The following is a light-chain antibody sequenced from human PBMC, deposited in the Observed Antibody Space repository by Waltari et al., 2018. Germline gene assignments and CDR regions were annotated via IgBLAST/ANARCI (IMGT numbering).Light chain of an antibody. CDR3: MQALTTPLT. CDR1: RSLLNSNGNNY. CDR2: LAF. V-gene: IGKV2-28*01. Sequence: DIVMTQSPLSMPVTPGEPASISCSSRRSLLNSNGNNYLDWYLQKPGQSPQLVIYLAFNRASGVPDRFSGSGSGTEFTLKISSVEAEDVGIYYCMQALTTPLTFGQGTRLEIK. J-gene: IGKJ5*01.